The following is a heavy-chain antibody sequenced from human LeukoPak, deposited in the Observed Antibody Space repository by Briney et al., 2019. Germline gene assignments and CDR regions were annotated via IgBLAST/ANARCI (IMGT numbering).Heavy chain of an antibody. CDR3: ARLGRDGYNLVFYFDY. D-gene: IGHD5-24*01. V-gene: IGHV3-53*01. J-gene: IGHJ4*02. CDR2: IYSGGTT. Sequence: PGGSLRLSCAASEFTVSSNYMSWVRQAPGKGLEWVSVIYSGGTTYYADSVKGRFTISRDNSKNTLYLQMNSLRAEDTAVYYCARLGRDGYNLVFYFDYWGQGTLVTVSS. CDR1: EFTVSSNY.